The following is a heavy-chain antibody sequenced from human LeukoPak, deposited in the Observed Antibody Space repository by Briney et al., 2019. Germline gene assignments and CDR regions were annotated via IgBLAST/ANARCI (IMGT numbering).Heavy chain of an antibody. CDR2: ISGSGGST. J-gene: IGHJ4*02. V-gene: IGHV3-23*01. D-gene: IGHD2-15*01. Sequence: GGSLRLSCAASGFTFSSYAMSWVSQAPGKGLEWVSAISGSGGSTYYADSVKGRFTISRDNSKNTLYLQMNSLRAEDTAVYYCAKAMVVVVVAATDYWGQGTLVTVSS. CDR3: AKAMVVVVVAATDY. CDR1: GFTFSSYA.